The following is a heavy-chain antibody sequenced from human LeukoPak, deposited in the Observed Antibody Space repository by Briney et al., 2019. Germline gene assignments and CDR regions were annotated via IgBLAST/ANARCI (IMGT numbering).Heavy chain of an antibody. J-gene: IGHJ4*02. V-gene: IGHV4-34*01. Sequence: SETLSLTCAVYGGSFSGYYWTWIRQPPGKGLEWIGEINHGGRTNYNPSLESRVTMSVDTSKNQFSLNLSSVTAADTAVYYCARGLGEVDYWGQGILVTVSS. CDR3: ARGLGEVDY. CDR2: INHGGRT. CDR1: GGSFSGYY.